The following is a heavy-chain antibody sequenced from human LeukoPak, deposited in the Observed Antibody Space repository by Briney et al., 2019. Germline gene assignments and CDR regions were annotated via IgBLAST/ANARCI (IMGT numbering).Heavy chain of an antibody. D-gene: IGHD6-19*01. V-gene: IGHV4-39*07. CDR1: GGSISSSSYY. J-gene: IGHJ3*02. Sequence: SETLSLTCTVSGGSISSSSYYWGWIRQPPGKGLEWIGSIYHSGSTYYNPSLKSRVTISVDTSKNQFSLKLSSVTAADTAVYYCARQGYSSGWGAFDIWGQGTMVTVSS. CDR2: IYHSGST. CDR3: ARQGYSSGWGAFDI.